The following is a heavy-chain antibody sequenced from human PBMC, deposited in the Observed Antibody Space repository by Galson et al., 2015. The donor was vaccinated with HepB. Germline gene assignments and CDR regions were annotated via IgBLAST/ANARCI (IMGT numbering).Heavy chain of an antibody. V-gene: IGHV3-33*01. D-gene: IGHD5-18*01. CDR3: AREPRGYSYGLNY. CDR2: IWYDGSDK. CDR1: GFTFSDYV. Sequence: SLRLSCAASGFTFSDYVMHWVRQAPGKGLEWVALIWYDGSDKYYADSVKGRFTISRDNSKNTLYLQMNSLRAEDTAVYYCAREPRGYSYGLNYWGQGTLVTVSS. J-gene: IGHJ4*02.